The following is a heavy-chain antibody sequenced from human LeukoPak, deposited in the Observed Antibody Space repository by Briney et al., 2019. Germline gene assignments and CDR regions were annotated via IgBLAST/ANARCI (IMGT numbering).Heavy chain of an antibody. CDR2: IYTSGST. Sequence: PSETLSLTCTVSGGSISSYYWSWIRQPAGKGLEWIGRIYTSGSTNYNPSLKSRVTMSVDTSKNQFSLKLSSVTAADTAVYYCAREGIVVVPAARSDTFWFGPWGQGTLVTVSS. D-gene: IGHD2-2*01. J-gene: IGHJ5*02. CDR3: AREGIVVVPAARSDTFWFGP. V-gene: IGHV4-4*07. CDR1: GGSISSYY.